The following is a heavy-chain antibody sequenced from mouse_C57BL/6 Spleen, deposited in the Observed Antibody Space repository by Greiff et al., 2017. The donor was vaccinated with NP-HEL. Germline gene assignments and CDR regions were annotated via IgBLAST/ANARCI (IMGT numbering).Heavy chain of an antibody. J-gene: IGHJ4*01. D-gene: IGHD2-5*01. CDR2: IRSKSSNYAT. Sequence: EVNVVESGGGLVQPKGSLKLSCAASGFTFNTYAMHWVRQAPGKGLEWVARIRSKSSNYATYYADSVKDRLTISRDDSPSMLYLQMNNLKTEDNAMYYCVIGNSNSAHYYAMDYWGQGTSVTVSS. V-gene: IGHV10-3*01. CDR3: VIGNSNSAHYYAMDY. CDR1: GFTFNTYA.